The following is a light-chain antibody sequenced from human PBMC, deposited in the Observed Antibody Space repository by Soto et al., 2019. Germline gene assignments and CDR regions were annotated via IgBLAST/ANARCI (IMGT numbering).Light chain of an antibody. Sequence: EIVLTQSPGTLSVSPGERGTLSCRASETISSDKLAWYPQKPGQPPSLVSYGTFSRATGMPDRFSSSGSGTDFTRTISRLQPEDAAIYYCQQCGSWTLGPGTNVE. CDR1: ETISSDK. CDR2: GTF. CDR3: QQCGSWT. J-gene: IGKJ1*01. V-gene: IGKV3-20*01.